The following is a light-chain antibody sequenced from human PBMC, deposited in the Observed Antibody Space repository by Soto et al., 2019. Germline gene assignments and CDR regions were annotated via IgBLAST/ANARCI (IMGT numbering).Light chain of an antibody. CDR3: LQDYTFHLT. V-gene: IGKV1-6*01. J-gene: IGKJ4*01. Sequence: AIQMTQSPSSLSASVGDRVTITCRASQDIGNDLAWYQQRPGKAPKLLIYAASSLQSGVPSRFSGSGSGTDFTLTISSLQPGDFATYYCLQDYTFHLTFGGGTKVEIK. CDR2: AAS. CDR1: QDIGND.